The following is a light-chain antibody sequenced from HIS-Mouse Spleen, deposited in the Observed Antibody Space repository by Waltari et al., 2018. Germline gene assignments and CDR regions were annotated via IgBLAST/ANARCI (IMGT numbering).Light chain of an antibody. Sequence: QSALTPPASVSGSPGQSSTISCTGTSSDVRSYNLVSWYQQHPGKAPKLMIYEGSKRPSGVSNRFSGSKSGNTASLTISGLQAEDEADYYCCSYAGSSPYVVFGGGTKLTVL. CDR3: CSYAGSSPYVV. CDR2: EGS. V-gene: IGLV2-23*01. CDR1: SSDVRSYNL. J-gene: IGLJ2*01.